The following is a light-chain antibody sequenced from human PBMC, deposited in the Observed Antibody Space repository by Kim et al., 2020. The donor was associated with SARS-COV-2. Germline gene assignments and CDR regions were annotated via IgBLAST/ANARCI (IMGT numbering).Light chain of an antibody. Sequence: PGKTARITCGGNNIGSKSVHWYQQKPGQAPVLVIYYDSDRPSGIPERFSGSNSGNTATLTISRVEAGDEADYYCQVWDSSSDHHWVFGGGTKLTVL. CDR2: YDS. J-gene: IGLJ3*02. V-gene: IGLV3-21*04. CDR1: NIGSKS. CDR3: QVWDSSSDHHWV.